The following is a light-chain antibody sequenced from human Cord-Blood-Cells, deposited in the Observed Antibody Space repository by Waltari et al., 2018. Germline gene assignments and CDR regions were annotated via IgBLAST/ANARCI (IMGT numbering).Light chain of an antibody. CDR3: SSYTSSSTPYV. CDR2: DVS. V-gene: IGLV2-14*01. Sequence: QSALTQPASVSGSPGQSITISCTGTSSDVGGYNHVSWYQQHPGKAPNLMIYDVSKRPSGVSNRFSGSKSGNTASLTISGLQAEDEADYYCSSYTSSSTPYVFGTGTKVTVL. J-gene: IGLJ1*01. CDR1: SSDVGGYNH.